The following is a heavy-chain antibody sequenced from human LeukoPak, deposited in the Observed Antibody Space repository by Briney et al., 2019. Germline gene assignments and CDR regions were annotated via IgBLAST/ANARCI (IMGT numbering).Heavy chain of an antibody. J-gene: IGHJ4*02. D-gene: IGHD3-22*01. CDR1: GFIFTNYA. CDR3: AKRDSSRGYYIDY. Sequence: QSGGSLGLSCAASGFIFTNYAMSWVRQAPGKGLEWISGISGDTRSTYYADSVKGRFTISRDNPKNTLYLQMSSLRAEDTAVYYCAKRDSSRGYYIDYWGQGTLVTVSS. V-gene: IGHV3-23*01. CDR2: ISGDTRST.